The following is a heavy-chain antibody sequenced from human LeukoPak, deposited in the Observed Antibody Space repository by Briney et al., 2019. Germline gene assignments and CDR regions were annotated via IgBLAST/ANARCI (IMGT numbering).Heavy chain of an antibody. CDR3: ARGRHYDSSGYCAAFYFDY. D-gene: IGHD3-22*01. CDR1: GYTFTSYY. V-gene: IGHV1-46*01. J-gene: IGHJ4*02. CDR2: INPSGGST. Sequence: AASVKVSCKASGYTFTSYYMHWVRQAPGQGLEWMGIINPSGGSTSYAQKFQGRVTMTRDMSTSTVYMELSSLRSEDTAVYYCARGRHYDSSGYCAAFYFDYWGQGTLVTVSS.